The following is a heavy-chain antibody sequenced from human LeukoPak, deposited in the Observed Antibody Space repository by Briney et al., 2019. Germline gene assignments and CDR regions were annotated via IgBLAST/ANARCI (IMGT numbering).Heavy chain of an antibody. Sequence: SETLSLTCIVSGGSINSHYWSWIRQPPGKGLEWIGDIHYTGTTKYNPSVKSRVTISIDTSKNQFSLKLSSVTAADTAVYYCARHWAAAGFFDPWGQGTLVTVSS. D-gene: IGHD6-13*01. CDR3: ARHWAAAGFFDP. J-gene: IGHJ5*02. CDR1: GGSINSHY. CDR2: IHYTGTT. V-gene: IGHV4-59*08.